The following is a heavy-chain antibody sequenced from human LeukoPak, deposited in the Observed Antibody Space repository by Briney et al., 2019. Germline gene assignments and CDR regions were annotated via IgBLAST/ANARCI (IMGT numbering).Heavy chain of an antibody. CDR1: GASISPDY. Sequence: SETLSLTCTVSGASISPDYCSWLRQPPGKGLEWIGYVHHTGTTRYNPSLNSRVTISVDTSQNQFSLRLRSVTATDTAVYYCARGAGWYGSWGQGTLVAVSS. CDR2: VHHTGTT. J-gene: IGHJ5*01. CDR3: ARGAGWYGS. V-gene: IGHV4-59*01.